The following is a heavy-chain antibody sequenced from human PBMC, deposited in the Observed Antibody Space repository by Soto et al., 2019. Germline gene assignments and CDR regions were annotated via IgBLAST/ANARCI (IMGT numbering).Heavy chain of an antibody. Sequence: EVQLVESGGGLVQPGGSLRLSCAVSGFTFSSYSMHWVRQAPGKGLEWVSYISTSSGTIYYADSVKGRFTISRDNAKKSLYLQMNSLRAEDTAVYYCARDWGLDYWGQGTLVTVSS. J-gene: IGHJ4*02. CDR1: GFTFSSYS. V-gene: IGHV3-48*01. CDR3: ARDWGLDY. D-gene: IGHD3-16*01. CDR2: ISTSSGTI.